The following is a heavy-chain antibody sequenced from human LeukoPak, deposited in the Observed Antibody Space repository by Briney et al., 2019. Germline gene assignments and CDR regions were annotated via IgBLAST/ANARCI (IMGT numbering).Heavy chain of an antibody. Sequence: PGGSLGLSCVASGFTFSNYWMHWVRQAPGKGLVWVSRIYTDGSGISYADSVKGRFTISRDNAKNTLYLQMNSLRAEDTAVYYCARDIDYAGSYWGQGTLVAVSS. V-gene: IGHV3-74*01. CDR3: ARDIDYAGSY. CDR2: IYTDGSGI. D-gene: IGHD4-23*01. J-gene: IGHJ4*02. CDR1: GFTFSNYW.